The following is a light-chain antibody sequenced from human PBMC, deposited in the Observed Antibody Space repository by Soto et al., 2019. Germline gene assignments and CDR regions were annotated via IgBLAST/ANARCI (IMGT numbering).Light chain of an antibody. CDR1: DSNIGKNY. V-gene: IGLV1-51*01. Sequence: VLTQPPSVSAAPGQRVTISCSGTDSNIGKNYVSWYQQFPGTVPKVLIYDNNNRPSGIPDRFSGSKSGTSATLGITGLQTGDEADYYCGTWDSSLSAVVFGAGTKVTVL. CDR2: DNN. CDR3: GTWDSSLSAVV. J-gene: IGLJ1*01.